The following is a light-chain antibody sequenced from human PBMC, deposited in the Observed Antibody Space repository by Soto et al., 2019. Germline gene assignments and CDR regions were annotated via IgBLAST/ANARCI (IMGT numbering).Light chain of an antibody. CDR2: DTS. V-gene: IGKV3-20*01. Sequence: EVELTQSPGTLSLSPGERATLSCRASQSVSSSHLAWYQQKRGQAPRLLIYDTSTRATGIPDRFSGSGSGTDFTLTISRLEPEDFAVYHCQQYGASPWTFGQGTKEDIK. J-gene: IGKJ1*01. CDR1: QSVSSSH. CDR3: QQYGASPWT.